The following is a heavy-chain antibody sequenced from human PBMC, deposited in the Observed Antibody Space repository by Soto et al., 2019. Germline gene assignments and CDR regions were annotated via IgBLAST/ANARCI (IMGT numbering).Heavy chain of an antibody. CDR1: GFTFSSYS. D-gene: IGHD3-10*01. CDR2: FRSSGDDGTT. V-gene: IGHV3-23*01. Sequence: GGSLRLSCVASGFTFSSYSMSWVRQAPGKGLEWVSGFRSSGDDGTTYYADSVKDRFTISRDNSKNTLFLQMNSLRAEDTAIYYCAKKVNSGPGSQYFDYWGQGTLVTVSS. CDR3: AKKVNSGPGSQYFDY. J-gene: IGHJ4*02.